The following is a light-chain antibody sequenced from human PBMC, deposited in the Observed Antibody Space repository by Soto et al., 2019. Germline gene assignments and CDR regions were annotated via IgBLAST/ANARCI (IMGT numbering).Light chain of an antibody. CDR1: SSNIGNNY. CDR3: GTWDSSLSSWV. Sequence: QSVLPQPPSVSAAPGQKVTISCSGSSSNIGNNYVSWYQQLPGTAPKLLIYGNNKRPSGIPDRFSGSKSGTSATLGITGLQTGDEADYYCGTWDSSLSSWVFGGGTKLTVL. J-gene: IGLJ3*02. V-gene: IGLV1-51*02. CDR2: GNN.